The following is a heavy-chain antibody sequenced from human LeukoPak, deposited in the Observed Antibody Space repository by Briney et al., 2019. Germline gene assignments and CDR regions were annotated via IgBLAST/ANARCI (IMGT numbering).Heavy chain of an antibody. CDR1: GGSISTSSYY. Sequence: SETLSLTCTVSGGSISTSSYYWGWVRQPPGKGLEWIGNIFYSGSTYYSPSLKSRVTISLDTSRNQFSLKLNPVTAADTAVYYCAKASSWPRYYFDYWGQGTLVTASS. CDR3: AKASSWPRYYFDY. V-gene: IGHV4-39*07. CDR2: IFYSGST. D-gene: IGHD6-13*01. J-gene: IGHJ4*02.